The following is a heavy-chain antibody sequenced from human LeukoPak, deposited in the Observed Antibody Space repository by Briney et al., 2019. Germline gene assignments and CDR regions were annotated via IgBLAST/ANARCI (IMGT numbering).Heavy chain of an antibody. Sequence: AGGSLRLSCAASGFTFSNYAMSWGRQAPGKGLEWVSSMRGSGGNTYYADSVKGRFTISRENFKNTLYLQMNNLRAEDTALYYCAKNQGQWLVPVDYWGQGTLVTVSS. D-gene: IGHD6-19*01. CDR1: GFTFSNYA. J-gene: IGHJ4*02. CDR3: AKNQGQWLVPVDY. CDR2: MRGSGGNT. V-gene: IGHV3-23*01.